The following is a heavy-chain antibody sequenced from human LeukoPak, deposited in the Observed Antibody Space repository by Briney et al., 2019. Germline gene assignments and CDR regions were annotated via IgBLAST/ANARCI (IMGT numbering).Heavy chain of an antibody. Sequence: SDTLSLTCTVPGGSISSHFWSWIRQPPGKGLEWIGYIHHSGTTNYNPSLKSRVTISIDTSKIQFSLKLSSVTAADTAVYYCARVMDHYDFWSGYLYNWFDPWGQGILVAVSS. V-gene: IGHV4-59*11. J-gene: IGHJ5*02. D-gene: IGHD3-3*01. CDR2: IHHSGTT. CDR1: GGSISSHF. CDR3: ARVMDHYDFWSGYLYNWFDP.